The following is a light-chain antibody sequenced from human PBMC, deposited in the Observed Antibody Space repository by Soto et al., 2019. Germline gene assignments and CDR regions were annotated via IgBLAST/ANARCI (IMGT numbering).Light chain of an antibody. Sequence: PGERATLSCRASQSVISYFAWYQQKLGQAPRLRIYNASTRAAEIPARFSGSGSGTDFTLTISSLEPEDFAVYYCQQRSDWPLTFGGGTKVEIK. CDR2: NAS. J-gene: IGKJ4*01. CDR3: QQRSDWPLT. CDR1: QSVISY. V-gene: IGKV3-11*01.